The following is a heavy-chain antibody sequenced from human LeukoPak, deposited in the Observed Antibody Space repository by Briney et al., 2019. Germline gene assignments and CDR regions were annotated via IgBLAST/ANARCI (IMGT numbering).Heavy chain of an antibody. D-gene: IGHD1-26*01. CDR2: IYYSGST. CDR3: ARGTREDLWLW. V-gene: IGHV4-39*07. Sequence: PSETLSLTCTVSGGSISSSNFYWGWIRQPPGKGLEWIGSIYYSGSTYYNPSLKSRVTISVDTSKNQFSLKLTSVTAADTAVYYCARGTREDLWLWRGQGTLVTVSS. CDR1: GGSISSSNFY. J-gene: IGHJ1*01.